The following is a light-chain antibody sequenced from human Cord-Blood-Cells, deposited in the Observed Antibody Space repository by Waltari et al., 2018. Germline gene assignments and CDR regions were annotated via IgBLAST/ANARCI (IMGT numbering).Light chain of an antibody. Sequence: DIQMTQSPSSLSASVGDRVTITCRASQSISSYLNWYQQKPGKAPKLLIYAASSLQSGVPSRFSGSGSGTDFTLTISSLQPGDFATYYCQQSYSTPRTFGQWTKVEIK. J-gene: IGKJ1*01. CDR1: QSISSY. CDR3: QQSYSTPRT. CDR2: AAS. V-gene: IGKV1-39*01.